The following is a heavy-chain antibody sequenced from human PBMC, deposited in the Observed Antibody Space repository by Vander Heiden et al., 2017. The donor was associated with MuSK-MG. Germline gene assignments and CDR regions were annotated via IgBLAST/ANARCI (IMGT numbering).Heavy chain of an antibody. CDR2: ISYDGGHT. Sequence: QVQLVESGGGAVQPGRSLRLSCVVSGFTFSPSIMHWVRQAPGKGLEWVAAISYDGGHTFYADSVKGRFAISRDNSKNTLFLQLNTVRSEDSAVYYCARDKVTTRNYYFYYMDVWGRGTPVTVSS. V-gene: IGHV3-30*09. CDR1: GFTFSPSI. J-gene: IGHJ6*03. CDR3: ARDKVTTRNYYFYYMDV. D-gene: IGHD2-21*02.